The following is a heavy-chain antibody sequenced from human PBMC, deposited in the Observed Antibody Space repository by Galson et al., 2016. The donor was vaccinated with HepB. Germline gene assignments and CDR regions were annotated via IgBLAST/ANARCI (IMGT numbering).Heavy chain of an antibody. CDR2: ILESGDVT. J-gene: IGHJ6*02. D-gene: IGHD3-16*01. CDR3: ARLLGGSNHYYYGMDV. V-gene: IGHV3-23*01. Sequence: SLRLSCAASGFTFSNYVMRWIRQAPGKGLEWVSSILESGDVTWHADSAKGRFTVSRDNSKDTIYLQMNSLSAEETAVYFCARLLGGSNHYYYGMDVWGQGTTVTVSS. CDR1: GFTFSNYV.